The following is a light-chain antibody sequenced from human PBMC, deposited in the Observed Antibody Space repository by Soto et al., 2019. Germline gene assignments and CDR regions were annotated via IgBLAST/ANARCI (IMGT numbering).Light chain of an antibody. CDR2: ASS. Sequence: DIQMTQSPTSLSASVGDRVTITCRASQDISNALDWYQQKPGKAPKRLIYASSSWQSGAPARLSGSGSGTEFSLTNNSLQPEDFATYFCLQHNNLPFTFGPGTKVDV. CDR1: QDISNA. V-gene: IGKV1-17*01. CDR3: LQHNNLPFT. J-gene: IGKJ3*01.